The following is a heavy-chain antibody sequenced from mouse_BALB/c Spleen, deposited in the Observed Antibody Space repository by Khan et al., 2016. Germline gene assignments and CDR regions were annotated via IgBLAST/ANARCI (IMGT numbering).Heavy chain of an antibody. J-gene: IGHJ1*01. CDR3: ARGYDWYFDV. Sequence: QVQLQQSGAELVRPGTSVKVSCKASGYAFTNYLIEWVKQRPGQGLEWIGVINPGSGGTNYEEKFKGKATLTADKSSSTAYMQLSSLTYDDSAVYFCARGYDWYFDVWGAGTTVTVSS. D-gene: IGHD2-14*01. V-gene: IGHV1-54*01. CDR2: INPGSGGT. CDR1: GYAFTNYL.